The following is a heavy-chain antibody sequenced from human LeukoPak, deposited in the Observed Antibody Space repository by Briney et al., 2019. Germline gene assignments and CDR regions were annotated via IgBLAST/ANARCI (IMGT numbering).Heavy chain of an antibody. CDR3: ARGPERLFDY. Sequence: SETLSLTCTVSGGSISGYFWSWVRQPPRKGLEWVGYIYYSWSTNYNPSLTSRVTISVDTSKTQFSLTLNFVTAADTAVYYCARGPERLFDYWGQGTLVTVSS. CDR1: GGSISGYF. J-gene: IGHJ4*02. D-gene: IGHD1-1*01. V-gene: IGHV4-59*13. CDR2: IYYSWST.